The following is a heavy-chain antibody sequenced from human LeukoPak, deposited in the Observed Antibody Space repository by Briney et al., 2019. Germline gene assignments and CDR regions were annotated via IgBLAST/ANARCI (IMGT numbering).Heavy chain of an antibody. CDR2: INHSGST. CDR1: GGSFSGYY. V-gene: IGHV4-34*01. Sequence: SETLSLTCAVYGGSFSGYYWSWIRQPPGKGLECIGEINHSGSTTYNPSLKSRVTISVDTSKNQFSLKLSSVTAADTAVYYCARGRVGYSSSWYGPPRAEYFQHWRQGTLVTVSS. CDR3: ARGRVGYSSSWYGPPRAEYFQH. J-gene: IGHJ1*01. D-gene: IGHD6-13*01.